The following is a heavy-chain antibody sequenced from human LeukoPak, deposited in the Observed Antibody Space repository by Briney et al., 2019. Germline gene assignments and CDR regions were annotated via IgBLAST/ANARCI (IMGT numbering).Heavy chain of an antibody. J-gene: IGHJ4*02. CDR2: INPSGGST. V-gene: IGHV1-46*01. CDR3: ARDIHGDYPDY. Sequence: ASVKVSCKASGYTFTSYYMHWVRQAPGQGLEWMGIINPSGGSTSYAQEFQGRVTMTRDTSTSTVYMELSSLRSEDTAVYYCARDIHGDYPDYWGQGTLVTVSS. D-gene: IGHD4-17*01. CDR1: GYTFTSYY.